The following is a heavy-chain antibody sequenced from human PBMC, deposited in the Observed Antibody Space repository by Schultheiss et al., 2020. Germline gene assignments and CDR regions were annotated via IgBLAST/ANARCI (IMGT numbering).Heavy chain of an antibody. J-gene: IGHJ4*02. CDR3: ARVLGPRYFDQ. CDR1: GFTFSNSW. D-gene: IGHD2-2*01. Sequence: GGSLRLSCAASGFTFSNSWMSWVRQAPGKGLEWVANIKHDGSETIYVDSAKGRFTISRDNAMNSLYLQMSSLRAEDTAMYYCARVLGPRYFDQWGQGTLVTVSS. CDR2: IKHDGSET. V-gene: IGHV3-7*01.